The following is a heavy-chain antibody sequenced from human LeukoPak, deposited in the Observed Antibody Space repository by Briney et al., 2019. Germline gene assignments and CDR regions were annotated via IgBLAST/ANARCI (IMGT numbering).Heavy chain of an antibody. CDR3: AKGLVGGASFDY. J-gene: IGHJ4*02. CDR1: GFTFDDYA. V-gene: IGHV3-23*01. D-gene: IGHD1-26*01. CDR2: ISGSGGST. Sequence: PGGSLRLSCAASGFTFDDYAMHWVRQAPGKGLEWVSGISGSGGSTYYADSVKGRFTISRDNSKNTLYLQMNSLRAEDTAVYYCAKGLVGGASFDYWGQGTLVTVSS.